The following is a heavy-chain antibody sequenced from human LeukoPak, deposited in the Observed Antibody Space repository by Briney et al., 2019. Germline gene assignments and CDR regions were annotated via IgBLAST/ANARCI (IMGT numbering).Heavy chain of an antibody. CDR1: GYTFTSYG. CDR3: AKSMVRGANYYYYGMDV. D-gene: IGHD3-10*01. CDR2: ISAYNGNT. V-gene: IGHV1-18*01. Sequence: ASVKVSCKASGYTFTSYGISWVRQAPGQGLEWMGWISAYNGNTNYAQKLQGRVTMTTDTSTSTAYKELRSLRSDDTAVYYCAKSMVRGANYYYYGMDVWGQGTTVTVSS. J-gene: IGHJ6*02.